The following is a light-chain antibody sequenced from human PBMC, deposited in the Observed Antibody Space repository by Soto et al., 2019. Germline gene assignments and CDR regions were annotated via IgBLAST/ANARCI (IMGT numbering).Light chain of an antibody. CDR2: GAS. Sequence: EIVLTQSPGTLSLSPGERATLSCRASQSVSSSYLAWYQQQPGQAPRLLIYGASSRATGIPDRFSGSGFGTDFTLTISRLEPEDFAVYYCHQYGSSRGTGGQGTKVEIK. CDR1: QSVSSSY. V-gene: IGKV3-20*01. J-gene: IGKJ1*01. CDR3: HQYGSSRGT.